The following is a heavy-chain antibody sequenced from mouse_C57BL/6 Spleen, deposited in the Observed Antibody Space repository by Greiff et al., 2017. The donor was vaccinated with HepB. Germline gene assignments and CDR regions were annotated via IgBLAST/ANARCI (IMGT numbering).Heavy chain of an antibody. CDR3: ARSIYYDYEGFAY. CDR1: GFTFSSYG. CDR2: ISSGGSYT. Sequence: EVKLVESGGDLVKPGGSLKLSCAASGFTFSSYGMSWVRQTPDKRLEWVATISSGGSYTYYPDSVKGRFTISRDNAKNTLYLQMSRLKSEDTAMYYCARSIYYDYEGFAYWGQGTLVTVSA. D-gene: IGHD2-4*01. J-gene: IGHJ3*01. V-gene: IGHV5-6*01.